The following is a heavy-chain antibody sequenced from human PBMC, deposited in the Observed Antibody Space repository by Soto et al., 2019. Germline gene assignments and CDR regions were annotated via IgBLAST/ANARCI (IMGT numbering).Heavy chain of an antibody. Sequence: ASVKVSCKASGGTFSSYAISWVRQAPGQGLEWMGWISTYNGDTNYAQTFQGRVTMTTDTSTSTVHMEVRSLRSDDTAVYYCAREGVAPYYYSGMDVGGQGTRVTV. CDR1: GGTFSSYA. D-gene: IGHD5-12*01. CDR2: ISTYNGDT. J-gene: IGHJ6*02. V-gene: IGHV1-18*01. CDR3: AREGVAPYYYSGMDV.